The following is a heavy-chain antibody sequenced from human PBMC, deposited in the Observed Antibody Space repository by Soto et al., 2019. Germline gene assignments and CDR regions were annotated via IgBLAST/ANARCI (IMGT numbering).Heavy chain of an antibody. CDR1: GYTFTSYY. CDR2: INPSGGST. Sequence: ASVKVSCKASGYTFTSYYMHWVRQAPGQGLEWMGIINPSGGSTSYAQKFQGRVTMTRDTSTSTVYMELSSLRSEDTAVYYCARDRMEYSSSWPNYYYYYYMDVWGKGTTVTVSS. V-gene: IGHV1-46*03. J-gene: IGHJ6*03. D-gene: IGHD6-13*01. CDR3: ARDRMEYSSSWPNYYYYYYMDV.